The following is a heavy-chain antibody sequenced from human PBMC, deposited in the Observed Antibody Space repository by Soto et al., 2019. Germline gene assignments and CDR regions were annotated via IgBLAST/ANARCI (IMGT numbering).Heavy chain of an antibody. D-gene: IGHD3-22*01. J-gene: IGHJ5*02. CDR3: ARAIYYYDSSGLRTWFDP. Sequence: SETLSLTCTVSGGSISSGDYYWSWIRQPPGKGLEWIGYIYYSGSTYYNPSLKSRVTISVDTSKNQFSLKLSSVTAADTAVYFFARAIYYYDSSGLRTWFDPWGQAILVTVST. CDR1: GGSISSGDYY. CDR2: IYYSGST. V-gene: IGHV4-30-4*01.